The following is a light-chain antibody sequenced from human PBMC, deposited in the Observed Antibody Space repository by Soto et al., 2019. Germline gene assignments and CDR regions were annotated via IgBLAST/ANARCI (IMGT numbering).Light chain of an antibody. V-gene: IGLV2-18*02. CDR2: EFR. Sequence: QSALTQPPSVSGSPGPSVTISCTGTSSDIGAYNRASWYQQPPGTAPKLMIYEFRDRTTGVPDRFSGSKSGNTASLTISGIQAADEADYYCSSYTSSNTVIFGGGTKLTVL. CDR3: SSYTSSNTVI. CDR1: SSDIGAYNR. J-gene: IGLJ2*01.